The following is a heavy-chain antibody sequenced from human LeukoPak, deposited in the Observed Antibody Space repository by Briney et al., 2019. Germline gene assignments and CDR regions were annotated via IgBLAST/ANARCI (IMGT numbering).Heavy chain of an antibody. CDR1: GFTFTSYW. CDR3: ASGDIVATIDY. D-gene: IGHD5-12*01. Sequence: PGGSLRLSCAASGFTFTSYWMNWVRQAPGKGLEWVANIKEDGSERYYVDSVKGRFTISRDNAKNSVYLQMSSLRAEDTAVYYCASGDIVATIDYWGQGTLVTVSS. V-gene: IGHV3-7*03. CDR2: IKEDGSER. J-gene: IGHJ4*02.